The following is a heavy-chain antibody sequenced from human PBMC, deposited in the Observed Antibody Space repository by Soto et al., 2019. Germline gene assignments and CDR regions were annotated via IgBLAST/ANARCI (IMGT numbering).Heavy chain of an antibody. CDR3: ARKAAAGRGGWFDP. D-gene: IGHD6-13*01. CDR1: GYTFTSYG. Sequence: QVQLVQSGAEVKKPGASVKVSCKASGYTFTSYGISWVRQGPGQGLEWMGWFSAYNGKTNYAQKLQGRVTMTTDTPTRTADRELRSLRSDDTAVYYCARKAAAGRGGWFDPWGQGTLVTVSS. J-gene: IGHJ5*02. V-gene: IGHV1-18*01. CDR2: FSAYNGKT.